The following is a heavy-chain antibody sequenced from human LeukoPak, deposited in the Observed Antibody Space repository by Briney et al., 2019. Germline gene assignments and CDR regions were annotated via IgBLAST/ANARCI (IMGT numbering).Heavy chain of an antibody. D-gene: IGHD6-13*01. J-gene: IGHJ5*02. CDR3: ARGSPLFDP. V-gene: IGHV3-7*04. CDR2: IKQDGGEK. Sequence: GGSLRLSCAASGFTFSSNWMTWVRQAPGRGLQWVANIKQDGGEKYYVDSVKGRFTISRDNAKNSLYLQMNSLRAEDTAVYYCARGSPLFDPWGQGTLVTVSS. CDR1: GFTFSSNW.